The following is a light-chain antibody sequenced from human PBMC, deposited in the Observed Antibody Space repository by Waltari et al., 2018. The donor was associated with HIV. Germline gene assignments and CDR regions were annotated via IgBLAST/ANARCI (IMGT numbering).Light chain of an antibody. CDR1: QNIGSS. V-gene: IGKV1-39*01. Sequence: DIQMTQSPSSLSASVRDRVTITCRASQNIGSSLSWYQQKKGGAPRLLIYGASNLRSGVPSRFSGSGSGTDFTLTISSLQPEDFATYYCQQSLSTLPWTFGQGTKVDIK. J-gene: IGKJ1*01. CDR3: QQSLSTLPWT. CDR2: GAS.